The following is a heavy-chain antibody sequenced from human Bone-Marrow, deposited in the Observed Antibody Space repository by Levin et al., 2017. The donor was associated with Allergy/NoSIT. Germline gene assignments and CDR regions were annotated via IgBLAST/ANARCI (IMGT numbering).Heavy chain of an antibody. CDR3: VRPRRMALRYDAFDI. V-gene: IGHV5-51*01. Sequence: GGSLRLSCKGSGYTFPSYWIGWVRQMPEKGLEWMGIIYPGDSDTRYSPSFQGQVTISVDKSISTAYLQWSSLKASDTAIYYCVRPRRMALRYDAFDIWGQGTMVTVSS. D-gene: IGHD3-16*02. CDR1: GYTFPSYW. CDR2: IYPGDSDT. J-gene: IGHJ3*02.